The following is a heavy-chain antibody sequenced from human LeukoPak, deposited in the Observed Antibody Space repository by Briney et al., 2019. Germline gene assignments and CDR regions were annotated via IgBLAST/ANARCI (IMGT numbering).Heavy chain of an antibody. CDR1: GYTFTSYG. D-gene: IGHD2-21*01. CDR2: ISNYNGLT. CDR3: VRDERAVTAGGEYYFDY. J-gene: IGHJ4*02. V-gene: IGHV1-18*01. Sequence: ASVKVSCKASGYTFTSYGISWVRQAPGQGLEWVGWISNYNGLTHSAPRFQGRVTVTTDTFTSTAYMELRSLTSDDTAVYFCVRDERAVTAGGEYYFDYWGQGTLVTVSS.